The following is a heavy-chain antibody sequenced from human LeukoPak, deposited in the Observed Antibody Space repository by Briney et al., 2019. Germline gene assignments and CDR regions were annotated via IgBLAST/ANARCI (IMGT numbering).Heavy chain of an antibody. CDR2: MNPNSGNT. V-gene: IGHV1-8*02. CDR1: GYTFTNYY. CDR3: ARLRLDAFDI. Sequence: ASVKVSCKASGYTFTNYYVHWVRQATGQGLEWMGWMNPNSGNTGYAQKFQGRVTMTRNTSISTAYMELSSLRSEDTAVYYCARLRLDAFDIWGQGTMVTVSS. D-gene: IGHD3-10*01. J-gene: IGHJ3*02.